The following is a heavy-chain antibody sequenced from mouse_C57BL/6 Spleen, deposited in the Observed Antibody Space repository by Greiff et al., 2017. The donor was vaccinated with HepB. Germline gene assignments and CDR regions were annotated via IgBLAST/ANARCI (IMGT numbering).Heavy chain of an antibody. V-gene: IGHV1-66*01. CDR1: GYSFTSYY. Sequence: VQLQQSGPELVKPGASVKISCKASGYSFTSYYIHWVKQRPGQGLEWIGWIYPGSGNTKYNEKFKGKATLTADTSSSTAYMQLSSLTSEDSAVYYCARRGTTVHWYFDVWGTGTTVTVSS. D-gene: IGHD1-1*01. CDR3: ARRGTTVHWYFDV. CDR2: IYPGSGNT. J-gene: IGHJ1*03.